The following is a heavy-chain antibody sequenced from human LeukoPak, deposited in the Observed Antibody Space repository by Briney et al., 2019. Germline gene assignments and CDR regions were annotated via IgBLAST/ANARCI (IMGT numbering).Heavy chain of an antibody. D-gene: IGHD3-10*01. V-gene: IGHV4-59*08. CDR1: GGSINNYY. CDR2: IFYSGID. J-gene: IGHJ5*02. CDR3: ARHDNYPGFGRGFDP. Sequence: SETLSLTCTVSGGSINNYYWSWIRQPPGKGLEWIGYIFYSGIDRYNPALESRVTISIDTSKNQFSLRLSSVTAADTAVYYCARHDNYPGFGRGFDPWGQGTLVSASS.